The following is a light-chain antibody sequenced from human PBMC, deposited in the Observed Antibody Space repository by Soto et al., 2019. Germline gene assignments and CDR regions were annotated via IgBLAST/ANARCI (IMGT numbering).Light chain of an antibody. Sequence: EIVLTQSPATLSLSPGDRAALSCKASQSVHNYLAWYQQKPGQAPRLLIYGASSRANGIPDRFSGSGSGTDFTLTISRLEPEDFAVYYCQQYGSSPPWTFGQGTKVDI. J-gene: IGKJ1*01. CDR2: GAS. V-gene: IGKV3-20*01. CDR1: QSVHNY. CDR3: QQYGSSPPWT.